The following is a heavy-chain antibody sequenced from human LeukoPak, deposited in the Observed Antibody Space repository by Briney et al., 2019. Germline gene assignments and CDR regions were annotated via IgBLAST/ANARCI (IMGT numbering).Heavy chain of an antibody. D-gene: IGHD3-22*01. J-gene: IGHJ3*02. CDR1: GFTFSDYY. CDR3: ARRRTYYDSRGYSSDAFDI. Sequence: AGGSLRLSCAASGFTFSDYYMSWIRQAPGKGLEWVSYISSSGSTIYYADSVKGRFTISRDNAKNSLYLQMNSLRAEDTAVYYCARRRTYYDSRGYSSDAFDIWGQGTMVTVSS. V-gene: IGHV3-11*04. CDR2: ISSSGSTI.